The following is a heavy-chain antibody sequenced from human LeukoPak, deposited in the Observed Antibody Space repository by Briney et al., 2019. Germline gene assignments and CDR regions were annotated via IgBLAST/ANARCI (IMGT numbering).Heavy chain of an antibody. CDR3: ARVRVGATTRAFDY. Sequence: GGSLRLSCAPSGFTFSSYDMHWVRQATGKGLEWVSAIGTAGDTYYPGSVKGRFTISRENAKNSLYLQMNSLRAEDTAVYYCARVRVGATTRAFDYWGQGTLVTVSS. J-gene: IGHJ4*02. D-gene: IGHD1-26*01. CDR1: GFTFSSYD. CDR2: IGTAGDT. V-gene: IGHV3-13*01.